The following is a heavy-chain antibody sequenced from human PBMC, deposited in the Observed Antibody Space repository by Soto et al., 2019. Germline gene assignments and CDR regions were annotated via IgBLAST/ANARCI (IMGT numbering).Heavy chain of an antibody. Sequence: SETLSLTCTVSGGSVSSGSYYWSWIRQPPGKGLEWIGYIYYSGSTNYNPPLKSRVTISVDTSKNQFSLKLSSVTAADTAVYYCARDAYYGSGSFDYWGQGTLVTVSS. D-gene: IGHD3-10*01. J-gene: IGHJ4*02. CDR2: IYYSGST. V-gene: IGHV4-61*01. CDR1: GGSVSSGSYY. CDR3: ARDAYYGSGSFDY.